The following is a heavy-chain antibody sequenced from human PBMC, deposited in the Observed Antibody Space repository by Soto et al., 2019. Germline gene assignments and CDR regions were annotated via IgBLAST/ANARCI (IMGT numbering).Heavy chain of an antibody. CDR1: GFTFTNYW. D-gene: IGHD1-26*01. J-gene: IGHJ6*02. Sequence: GGSLRLSCAASGFTFTNYWMTWVRQAPGRGLEWVANIKKDGSEKHYVDSVKGRFTISRDNAKNSLYLQINSLRAEDTAVYYCAKAKMYSYYYYYGMDVWGQGTTVTVSS. CDR2: IKKDGSEK. V-gene: IGHV3-7*03. CDR3: AKAKMYSYYYYYGMDV.